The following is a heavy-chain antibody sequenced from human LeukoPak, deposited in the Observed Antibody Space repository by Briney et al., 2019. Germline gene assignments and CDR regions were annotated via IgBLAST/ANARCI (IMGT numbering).Heavy chain of an antibody. D-gene: IGHD3-22*01. CDR3: ARLIYDSSGYYLLLTAFDI. CDR1: GGSISSSSYY. V-gene: IGHV4-39*01. J-gene: IGHJ3*02. CDR2: IYYSGST. Sequence: SETLSLTCTVSGGSISSSSYYWGWIRQPPGKGLEWIGSIYYSGSTHYNPSLKSRVTISVDTSKNQFSLKLSSVTAADTAVYYCARLIYDSSGYYLLLTAFDIWGQGTMVTVSS.